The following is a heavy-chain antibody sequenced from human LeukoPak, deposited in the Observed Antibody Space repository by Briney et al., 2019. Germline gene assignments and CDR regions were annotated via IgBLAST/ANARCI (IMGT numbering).Heavy chain of an antibody. Sequence: PGGSLRLSCEASGFTFSNHPMNWVRQAPGEGLAWVSTISGNGDNTYYADSVKGRFTISRDNSKNTLYLQMNSLRAEDTAVYYCAKSLLLTTLDYWGQGTLVTVSS. V-gene: IGHV3-23*01. J-gene: IGHJ4*02. CDR3: AKSLLLTTLDY. CDR2: ISGNGDNT. CDR1: GFTFSNHP. D-gene: IGHD4-17*01.